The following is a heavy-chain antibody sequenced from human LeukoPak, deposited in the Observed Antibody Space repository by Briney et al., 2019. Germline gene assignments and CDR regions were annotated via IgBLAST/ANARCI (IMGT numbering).Heavy chain of an antibody. CDR2: IYPGDSDT. CDR1: GYSFTSYW. D-gene: IGHD3-10*01. V-gene: IGHV5-51*01. CDR3: ARGGSGSYYPNDAFDI. Sequence: GESLKISCKGSGYSFTSYWIGWVRQMPGKGLEWMGIIYPGDSDTRHSPSFQGQVTISADKSINTAYLQWSSLKASDTAMYYCARGGSGSYYPNDAFDIWGQGTMVTVSS. J-gene: IGHJ3*02.